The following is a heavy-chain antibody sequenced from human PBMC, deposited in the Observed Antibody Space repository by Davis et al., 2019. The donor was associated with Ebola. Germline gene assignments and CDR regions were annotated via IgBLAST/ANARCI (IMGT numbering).Heavy chain of an antibody. CDR3: AKTLVREVMVYASYFDY. CDR2: ISSSSSYI. D-gene: IGHD2-8*01. Sequence: GESLKISCAASGFTFRNAWMSWVRQAPGKGLEWVSSISSSSSYIYYADSVKGRFTISRDNSKNALYLQMNSLRGEDTAVYYCAKTLVREVMVYASYFDYWGQGTLVTVSS. CDR1: GFTFRNAW. V-gene: IGHV3-21*01. J-gene: IGHJ4*02.